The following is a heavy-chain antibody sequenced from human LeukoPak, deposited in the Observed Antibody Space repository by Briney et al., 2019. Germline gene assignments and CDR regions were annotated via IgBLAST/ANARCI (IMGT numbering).Heavy chain of an antibody. J-gene: IGHJ3*02. CDR1: GGSISSGGYY. Sequence: SETLSLTCTVSGGSISSGGYYWSWIRQHPGKGLEWIGYIYYSGSTYYNPSLKSRVTISVDTSKNQFSLKLSSVTAADTAVYYCARDRTLFAFAIWGQGTMVTVSS. CDR2: IYYSGST. CDR3: ARDRTLFAFAI. V-gene: IGHV4-31*03. D-gene: IGHD1-14*01.